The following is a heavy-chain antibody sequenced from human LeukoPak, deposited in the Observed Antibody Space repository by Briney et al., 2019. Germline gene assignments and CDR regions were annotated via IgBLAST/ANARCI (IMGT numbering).Heavy chain of an antibody. Sequence: GGSLRLSCAASGFTFSSYAMSWVRQAPGKGLEWVSAISGSGGSTYYADSVKGRFTISRDNSKNTLYLQMNSLRAEDTAVYYCAKVRGTMIVVVINPYYFDYWGQGTLVTVSS. CDR2: ISGSGGST. V-gene: IGHV3-23*01. D-gene: IGHD3-22*01. CDR3: AKVRGTMIVVVINPYYFDY. CDR1: GFTFSSYA. J-gene: IGHJ4*02.